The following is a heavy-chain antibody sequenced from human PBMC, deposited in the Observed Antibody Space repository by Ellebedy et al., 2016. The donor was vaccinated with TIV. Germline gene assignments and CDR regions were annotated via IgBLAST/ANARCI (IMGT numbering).Heavy chain of an antibody. CDR1: GLSFDDYA. CDR2: ISRNSGSI. CDR3: AKDLGSSRGGGYFDD. J-gene: IGHJ4*02. Sequence: SLKISCAASGLSFDDYAMHSVRQAPGKGLEWVSGISRNSGSIGYADSVKGRFTISRDNVKNSLYLQMDSLRVEDTALYYCAKDLGSSRGGGYFDDWGQGTLVTVS. D-gene: IGHD6-13*01. V-gene: IGHV3-9*01.